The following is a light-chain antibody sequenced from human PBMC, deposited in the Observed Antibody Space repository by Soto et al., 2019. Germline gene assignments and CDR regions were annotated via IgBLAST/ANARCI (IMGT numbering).Light chain of an antibody. Sequence: DIQMTQSPSSLSGSVGDKFTITCRASQNIRNYLNWYQQKPGKAPKLLIYGASNLQSGVPSRFSGSGSGTEFTLTISSLQPEDFATYYCQQSDITPWTFGQGTQVEIK. CDR3: QQSDITPWT. CDR1: QNIRNY. V-gene: IGKV1-39*01. CDR2: GAS. J-gene: IGKJ1*01.